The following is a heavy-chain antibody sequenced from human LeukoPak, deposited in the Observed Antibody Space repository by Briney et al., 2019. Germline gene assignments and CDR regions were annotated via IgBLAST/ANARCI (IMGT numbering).Heavy chain of an antibody. J-gene: IGHJ5*02. CDR2: IKQDGSEK. D-gene: IGHD3-10*01. Sequence: PGGSLRLSCAASGFTFSSYWMSWVRQAPGKGLEWVANIKQDGSEKYYVDSVKGRFTISRDNAKNSLYLQMNSLRAEDTAVYYCARGPITMVRGVPAAWGQGTLATVSS. CDR1: GFTFSSYW. V-gene: IGHV3-7*03. CDR3: ARGPITMVRGVPAA.